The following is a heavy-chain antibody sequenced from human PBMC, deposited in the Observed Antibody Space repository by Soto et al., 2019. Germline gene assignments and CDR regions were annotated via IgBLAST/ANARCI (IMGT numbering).Heavy chain of an antibody. CDR1: GFSVSDNY. D-gene: IGHD2-8*01. V-gene: IGHV3-66*01. CDR2: IYSSGDT. J-gene: IGHJ5*02. Sequence: EVQLVESGGGLVQPGGSLRLSCAASGFSVSDNYMSWVRQAPGKGLEWISVIYSSGDTYYADSVKGRLTISRDNSRNKLYLQINDLRVEDTAIYYCAGDPGYGRGVSFDPWGQGIPVTVSS. CDR3: AGDPGYGRGVSFDP.